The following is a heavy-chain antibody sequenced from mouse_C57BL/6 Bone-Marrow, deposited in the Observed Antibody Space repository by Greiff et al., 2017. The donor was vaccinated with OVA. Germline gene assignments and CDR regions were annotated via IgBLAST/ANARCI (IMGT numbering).Heavy chain of an antibody. CDR3: ARYPYYGSSYGYFDV. Sequence: VQLKESGPGLAKPSQTLSLTCSVTGYSITSDYWNWIRKFPGNKLEYMGYISYSGSTYYNPSLKSRISITRDTSKNQYYLQLNSVTTKDTATYYCARYPYYGSSYGYFDVWGTGTTVTVSS. J-gene: IGHJ1*03. D-gene: IGHD1-1*01. CDR1: GYSITSDY. CDR2: ISYSGST. V-gene: IGHV3-8*01.